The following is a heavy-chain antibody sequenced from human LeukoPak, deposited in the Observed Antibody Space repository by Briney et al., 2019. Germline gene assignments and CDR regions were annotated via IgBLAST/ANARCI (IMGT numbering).Heavy chain of an antibody. J-gene: IGHJ3*02. V-gene: IGHV3-30-3*01. Sequence: GRSLRLSCAASGFTFSSYAMHWVRQAPGKGQEWVAVISYDGSNKYYADSVKGRFTISRDNSKNTLYLQMNSLRAEDTAVYYCARSTVTTIADGAFDIWGQGTMVTVSS. CDR1: GFTFSSYA. CDR3: ARSTVTTIADGAFDI. D-gene: IGHD4-4*01. CDR2: ISYDGSNK.